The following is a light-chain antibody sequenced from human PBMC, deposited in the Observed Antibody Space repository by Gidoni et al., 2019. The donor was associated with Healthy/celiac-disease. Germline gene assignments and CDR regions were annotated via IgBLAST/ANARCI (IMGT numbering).Light chain of an antibody. CDR1: QSVSSSY. CDR2: GAS. J-gene: IGKJ1*01. V-gene: IGKV3-20*01. Sequence: EIVLTQSTGTLSLSPGESATLSCRASQSVSSSYLAWYQQKPGLAPRLLIYGASSRATGIPDRFSGSGSGTDFTLTISRLEPEDFAVYYCQQYGSSGTFGQXTKVEIK. CDR3: QQYGSSGT.